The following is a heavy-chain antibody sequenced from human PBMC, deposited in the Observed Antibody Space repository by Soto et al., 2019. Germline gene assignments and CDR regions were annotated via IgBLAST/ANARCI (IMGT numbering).Heavy chain of an antibody. CDR2: INPNSGGT. D-gene: IGHD1-26*01. J-gene: IGHJ6*02. Sequence: ASVKVSCKASGYTFTGYYMHWVRQAPGQGLEWMGWINPNSGGTDYAQKFQGWVTMTRDTSISTAYMELSRLRSDDTAVYYCARVRVGARDYYYYVMDVWGQGTTVTVSS. CDR1: GYTFTGYY. V-gene: IGHV1-2*04. CDR3: ARVRVGARDYYYYVMDV.